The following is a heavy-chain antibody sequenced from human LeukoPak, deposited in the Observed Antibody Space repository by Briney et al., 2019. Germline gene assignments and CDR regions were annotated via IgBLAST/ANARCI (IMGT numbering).Heavy chain of an antibody. V-gene: IGHV4-34*01. CDR2: INHSGST. J-gene: IGHJ4*02. CDR3: ARHQYLPYDSSGSLDY. D-gene: IGHD3-22*01. Sequence: WXWXRQPPGXGVEWIGEINHSGSTNYNPSLKSRVTISVETSKTQFSLKLSSVTATDTAVYYCARHQYLPYDSSGSLDYWGQGTLVTVSS.